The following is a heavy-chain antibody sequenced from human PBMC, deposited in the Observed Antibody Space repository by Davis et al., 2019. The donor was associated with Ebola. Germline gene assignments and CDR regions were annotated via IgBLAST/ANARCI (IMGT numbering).Heavy chain of an antibody. V-gene: IGHV3-48*04. D-gene: IGHD3-3*01. CDR3: AREVLEWSFDY. CDR1: GFTFSSYS. J-gene: IGHJ4*02. Sequence: PGGSLRLSCAASGFTFSSYSMNWVRQAPGKGLEWVSYISSSSSTIYYADSVKGRFTISRDNAKNSLYLQMNSLRAEDTAVYYCAREVLEWSFDYWGQGTLVTVSS. CDR2: ISSSSSTI.